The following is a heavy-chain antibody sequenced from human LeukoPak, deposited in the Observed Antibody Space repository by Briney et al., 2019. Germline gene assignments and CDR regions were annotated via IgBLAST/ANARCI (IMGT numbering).Heavy chain of an antibody. V-gene: IGHV1-69*10. J-gene: IGHJ6*03. CDR2: IIPILGVA. Sequence: GASVKVSCKASGGRFSSYAINWVRQAPGQGLEWVGGIIPILGVANFAQKFQGRVTITADEFTSTAYMELSNLRSEDTAVYYCASGLQREPFDYYYYMDVWGKGTTVTVSS. CDR1: GGRFSSYA. CDR3: ASGLQREPFDYYYYMDV. D-gene: IGHD4-11*01.